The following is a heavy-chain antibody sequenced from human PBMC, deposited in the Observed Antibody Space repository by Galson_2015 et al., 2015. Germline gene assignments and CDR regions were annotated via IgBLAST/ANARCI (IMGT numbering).Heavy chain of an antibody. V-gene: IGHV3-33*01. CDR2: IWYDGSNR. CDR1: GFTFSSYG. Sequence: SLRLSCAASGFTFSSYGMHWVRQAPGKGLEWVAVIWYDGSNRYYADSVKGRFTISRDNSKNTLYLQMNSLRAEDTAVYYCARSQYYGSGSYFAFDIWGQGTMVTVSS. CDR3: ARSQYYGSGSYFAFDI. J-gene: IGHJ3*02. D-gene: IGHD3-10*01.